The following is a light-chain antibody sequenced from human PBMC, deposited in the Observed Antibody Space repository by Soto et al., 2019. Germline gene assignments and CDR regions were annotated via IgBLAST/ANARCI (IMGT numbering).Light chain of an antibody. CDR3: QQYHSYSKT. CDR1: QSISSW. Sequence: DIQMTQSPSTLSASVGDRVTITCRASQSISSWLAWYQQKPGKAPKLLIYDASSLESGVPSRFSGSGSGTEFTLTISSLQPDDFATYYCQQYHSYSKTFGQGNQGGYQ. J-gene: IGKJ1*01. V-gene: IGKV1-5*01. CDR2: DAS.